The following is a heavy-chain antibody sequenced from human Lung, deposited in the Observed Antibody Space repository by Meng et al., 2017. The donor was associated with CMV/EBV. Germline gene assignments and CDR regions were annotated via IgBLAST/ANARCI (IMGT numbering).Heavy chain of an antibody. CDR2: IIPISATP. V-gene: IGHV1-69*05. Sequence: SXXVSXKASGGTFDRNALSWVRQAPGQGLEWMGGIIPISATPNYAQKYRARVTITTDESSSTAYMELSSLRSDDTAVYYCAGGSPQPGGETPTRGLDHSGQGXLVTVSS. J-gene: IGHJ4*02. CDR3: AGGSPQPGGETPTRGLDH. D-gene: IGHD5-24*01. CDR1: GGTFDRNA.